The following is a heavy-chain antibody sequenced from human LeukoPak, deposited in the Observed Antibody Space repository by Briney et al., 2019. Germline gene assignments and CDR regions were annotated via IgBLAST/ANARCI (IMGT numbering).Heavy chain of an antibody. CDR1: GFTVSTNY. J-gene: IGHJ4*02. CDR2: IYSDGST. CDR3: ARSGSGSFDH. V-gene: IGHV3-53*01. D-gene: IGHD6-19*01. Sequence: PGGSLRLSCAASGFTVSTNYMSWVRQAPGKGLEWVSVIYSDGSTYYSDSVKGRFTISRDNSKNTLYLQMNSLRAEDTAVYYCARSGSGSFDHWGQGTLVTVSS.